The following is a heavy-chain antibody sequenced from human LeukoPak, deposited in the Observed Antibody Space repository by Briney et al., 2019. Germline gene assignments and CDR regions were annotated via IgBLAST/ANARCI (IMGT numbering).Heavy chain of an antibody. Sequence: PGGSLRLSCAASGFTFSSYWMHWVRQAPGKGLEWVSSISSSSSYIYYADSVKGRFTISRDNAMNSLYLQMNSLRAEDTAVYYCASDVVAVVAATMGGDSPGYWGQGTLVTVSS. V-gene: IGHV3-21*01. CDR3: ASDVVAVVAATMGGDSPGY. CDR2: ISSSSSYI. CDR1: GFTFSSYW. J-gene: IGHJ4*02. D-gene: IGHD2-15*01.